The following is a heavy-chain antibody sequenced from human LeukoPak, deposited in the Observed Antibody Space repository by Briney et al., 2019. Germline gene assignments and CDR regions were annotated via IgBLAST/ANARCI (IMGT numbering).Heavy chain of an antibody. CDR3: AKDGPYSSRDRGDY. CDR2: ISGSGGST. CDR1: GFTVSSNY. Sequence: GGSLRLSCAASGFTVSSNYMSWVRQAPGKGLEWVSAISGSGGSTYYADSVKGRFTISRDNSKNTLYLQMNSLRAEDTAVYYCAKDGPYSSRDRGDYWGQGTLVTVSS. D-gene: IGHD6-13*01. J-gene: IGHJ4*02. V-gene: IGHV3-23*01.